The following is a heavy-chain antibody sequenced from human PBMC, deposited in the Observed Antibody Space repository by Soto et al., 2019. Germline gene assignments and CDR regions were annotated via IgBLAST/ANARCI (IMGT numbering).Heavy chain of an antibody. J-gene: IGHJ4*02. CDR1: GGTFSSYT. CDR3: LQLEWLSPN. CDR2: IIPILGIA. Sequence: QVQLVQSGAEVKKPGSSVKVSCKASGGTFSSYTISWVRQAPGQGLEWMGRIIPILGIANYAQKFQGRVTITADKSTSTAYMELSSLRSEDTVVYYCLQLEWLSPNWGQGTLVTVSS. D-gene: IGHD3-3*01. V-gene: IGHV1-69*02.